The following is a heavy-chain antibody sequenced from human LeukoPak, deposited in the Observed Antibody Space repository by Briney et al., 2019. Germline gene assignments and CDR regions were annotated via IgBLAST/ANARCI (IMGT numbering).Heavy chain of an antibody. D-gene: IGHD3-22*01. CDR1: GISLTNYA. V-gene: IGHV3-33*08. CDR3: ARGTITMIVVDLDPFDY. J-gene: IGHJ4*02. Sequence: GGSLRLSCVVSGISLTNYAMTWVRQAPGKGLEWVAVIWYDGSNKYYADSVKGRFTISRDNSKNTLYLQMNSLRAEDTAVYYCARGTITMIVVDLDPFDYWGQGTLVTVSS. CDR2: IWYDGSNK.